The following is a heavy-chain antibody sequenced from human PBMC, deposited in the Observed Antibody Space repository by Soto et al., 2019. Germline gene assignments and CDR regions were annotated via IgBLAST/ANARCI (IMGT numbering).Heavy chain of an antibody. V-gene: IGHV3-23*01. CDR1: GFTFSSYA. D-gene: IGHD4-4*01. CDR3: AQDIYMSYYYYYMDV. CDR2: ISGSGGST. Sequence: GGSLRLSCAASGFTFSSYAMSWVRQAPGKGLEWVSAISGSGGSTYYADSVKGRFTISRDNSKNTLYLHMNSLRAEDTAVYYCAQDIYMSYYYYYMDVWGKGTTVTVSS. J-gene: IGHJ6*03.